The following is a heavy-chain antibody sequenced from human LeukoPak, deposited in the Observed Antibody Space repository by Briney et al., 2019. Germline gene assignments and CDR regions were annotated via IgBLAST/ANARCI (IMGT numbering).Heavy chain of an antibody. Sequence: ASVNVSCKASGYTFTSYAMNWVRQAPGQGLEWVGWINTNTGNPTYAQALTGRFVFSLDTSVSTAYLQINSVKTEDTPVYYCARDNVKLGSGFHHFDAFDIWGKGTMVTVSS. V-gene: IGHV7-4-1*02. CDR2: INTNTGNP. D-gene: IGHD3-22*01. J-gene: IGHJ3*02. CDR3: ARDNVKLGSGFHHFDAFDI. CDR1: GYTFTSYA.